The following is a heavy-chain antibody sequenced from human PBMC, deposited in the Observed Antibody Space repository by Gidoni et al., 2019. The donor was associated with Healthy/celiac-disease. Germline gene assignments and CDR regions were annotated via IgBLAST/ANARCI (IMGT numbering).Heavy chain of an antibody. Sequence: DVHLVESGGGLVKPGGSLRLSCAASGFTLSSYSLNWVRKAPGKGLELVSAISSSNSDIYNAESMKGRITISRDKAKNSLCLRVNNLRAEDTAVYYCARAISGWGQGTLVTVSS. CDR3: ARAISG. J-gene: IGHJ4*02. D-gene: IGHD1-26*01. CDR2: ISSSNSDI. V-gene: IGHV3-21*01. CDR1: GFTLSSYS.